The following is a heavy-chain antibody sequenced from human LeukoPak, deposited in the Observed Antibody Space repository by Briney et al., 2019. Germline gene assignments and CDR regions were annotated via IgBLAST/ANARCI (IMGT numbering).Heavy chain of an antibody. CDR2: IYYSGST. CDR3: ARQIGVAVAGTRYYGMDV. Sequence: SETLSLTCTVSGGSISSYYWSWIRQPPGKGLEWIGYIYYSGSTNYNPSLKSRVTISVDTSKNQFSLKLSSVTAADTAVYYCARQIGVAVAGTRYYGMDVWGQGTTVTVSS. CDR1: GGSISSYY. J-gene: IGHJ6*02. D-gene: IGHD6-13*01. V-gene: IGHV4-59*08.